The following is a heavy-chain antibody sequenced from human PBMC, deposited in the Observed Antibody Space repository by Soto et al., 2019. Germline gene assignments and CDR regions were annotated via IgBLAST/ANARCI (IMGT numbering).Heavy chain of an antibody. V-gene: IGHV4-59*08. Sequence: QVQLQESGPGLVKPSETLSLTCTVSGDSINSNHWSWIRQPPGKGLEWIGYIFYSGITYYNPSLKGRVTISVDTSKNQFSLKLSSVTAADTAMYYCATYSAGGGGRGYWGQGTLVTVSS. CDR3: ATYSAGGGGRGY. CDR1: GDSINSNH. CDR2: IFYSGIT. J-gene: IGHJ4*02. D-gene: IGHD3-16*01.